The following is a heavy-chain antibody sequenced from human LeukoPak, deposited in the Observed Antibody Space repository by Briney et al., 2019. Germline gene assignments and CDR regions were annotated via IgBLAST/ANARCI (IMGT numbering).Heavy chain of an antibody. V-gene: IGHV1-2*02. CDR1: GYTFTNYG. Sequence: GASVKVSCKSSGYTFTNYGISWVRQAPGQGLEWMGWINPNSGGTSYAQKFQGRVTMTRDTSISTAYMELSRLRSDDTAVYYCAREVRTLYDSSGYLGYWGQGTLVTVSS. J-gene: IGHJ4*02. CDR2: INPNSGGT. D-gene: IGHD3-22*01. CDR3: AREVRTLYDSSGYLGY.